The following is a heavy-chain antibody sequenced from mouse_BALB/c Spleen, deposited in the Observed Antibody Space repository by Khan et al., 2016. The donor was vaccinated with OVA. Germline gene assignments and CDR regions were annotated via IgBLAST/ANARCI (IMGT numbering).Heavy chain of an antibody. V-gene: IGHV2-6-1*01. CDR1: GFSLTNYG. Sequence: EKRKKKGPGLVAPSQSLSITCTISGFSLTNYGVHWVRQPPGKGLEWLVVIWSDGSTTYNSALKSRLTITKDNSKSQVFLKMNSLQTDDTAMYFCARQPYYHYNIMDYWGQGTSVTVSS. CDR2: IWSDGST. CDR3: ARQPYYHYNIMDY. J-gene: IGHJ4*01. D-gene: IGHD2-10*01.